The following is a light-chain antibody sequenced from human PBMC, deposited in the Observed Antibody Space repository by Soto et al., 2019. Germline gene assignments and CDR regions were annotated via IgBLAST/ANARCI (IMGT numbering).Light chain of an antibody. CDR3: QQYKTYPWT. CDR2: DAS. J-gene: IGKJ1*01. V-gene: IGKV1-5*01. CDR1: QTINSW. Sequence: DIQMTQSLSTLSASVGDRVTITCRASQTINSWLAWYKQKPGKAPELLIYDASNLENGVPSRFSGSGSGTQFALTISSLQPDDFATYYCQQYKTYPWTFGQGTK.